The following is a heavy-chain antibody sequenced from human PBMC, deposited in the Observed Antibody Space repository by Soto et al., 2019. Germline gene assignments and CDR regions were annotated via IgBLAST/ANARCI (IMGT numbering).Heavy chain of an antibody. D-gene: IGHD1-7*01. V-gene: IGHV4-4*02. J-gene: IGHJ4*02. CDR1: GGSFTSNNW. CDR2: IYRTGST. CDR3: ASRDPGTSVDY. Sequence: SDTLSLTCAVSGGSFTSNNWWTWVRQPPGQGLEWIGEIYRTGSTNYNPSLKSRVTISLDKSENQFSLKVTSLTAADTAVYYCASRDPGTSVDYWGQGTLVTVSS.